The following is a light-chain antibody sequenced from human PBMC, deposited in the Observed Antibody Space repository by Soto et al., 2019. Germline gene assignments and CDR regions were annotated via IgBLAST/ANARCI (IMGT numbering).Light chain of an antibody. Sequence: QSVLTQPPSVSGAPGQRVTISCTGSSNIGAGYDVHWYQQLPGTAPKLLIYGNSNRPSGVPDRFSGSKSGTSASLAITGLQAEDEANYDCQSYDSSLSGWVFGGGTKVTVL. CDR1: SNIGAGYD. CDR3: QSYDSSLSGWV. CDR2: GNS. J-gene: IGLJ3*02. V-gene: IGLV1-40*01.